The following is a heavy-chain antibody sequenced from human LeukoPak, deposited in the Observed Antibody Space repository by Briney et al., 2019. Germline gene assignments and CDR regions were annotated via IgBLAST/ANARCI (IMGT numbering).Heavy chain of an antibody. Sequence: PGGSLRLSCAASGFTFSSYAMSWVRQAPGKGLEWVSAISGSGGSTYYADSVKGRFTISRDNSKNTLYLQMNSLRAEDTAVYYCARDFYWEMATEAHAYDIWGQGTMVTVSS. CDR2: ISGSGGST. CDR3: ARDFYWEMATEAHAYDI. V-gene: IGHV3-23*01. D-gene: IGHD5-24*01. J-gene: IGHJ3*02. CDR1: GFTFSSYA.